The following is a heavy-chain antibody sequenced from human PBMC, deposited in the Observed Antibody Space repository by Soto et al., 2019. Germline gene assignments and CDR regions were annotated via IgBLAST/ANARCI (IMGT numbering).Heavy chain of an antibody. CDR3: AKDVDNLGGSGSPFDY. CDR1: GFTFSSYA. D-gene: IGHD3-10*01. CDR2: ISGSGGST. J-gene: IGHJ4*02. Sequence: EVQLLESGGGLVQPGGSLSLSCAASGFTFSSYAMSWVRQAPGKGLEWVSAISGSGGSTYYADSVKGRFTISRDNSKNTLYLQMNSLRAEDTAVYYCAKDVDNLGGSGSPFDYWGQGTLVTVSS. V-gene: IGHV3-23*01.